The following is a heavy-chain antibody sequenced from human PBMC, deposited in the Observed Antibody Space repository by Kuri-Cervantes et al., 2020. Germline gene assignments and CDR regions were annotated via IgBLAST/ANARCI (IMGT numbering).Heavy chain of an antibody. CDR2: MNPNSGNT. D-gene: IGHD3-16*02. J-gene: IGHJ1*01. CDR3: ASQMPDYIWGSYRYTEYFQH. Sequence: ASVKVSCKASGYTFTSYDINWVRQATGQGLEWMGWMNPNSGNTGYAQKFQGRVTMTEDTSTDTAYMELSSLRSEDTAVYYCASQMPDYIWGSYRYTEYFQHWGQGTLVTVS. V-gene: IGHV1-8*01. CDR1: GYTFTSYD.